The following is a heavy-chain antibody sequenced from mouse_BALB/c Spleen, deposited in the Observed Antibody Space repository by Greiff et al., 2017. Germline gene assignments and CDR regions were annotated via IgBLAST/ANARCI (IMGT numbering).Heavy chain of an antibody. CDR1: GYSITSDYA. CDR2: ISYSGST. D-gene: IGHD2-1*01. J-gene: IGHJ4*01. Sequence: EVKLVESGPGLVKPSQSLSLTCTVTGYSITSDYAWNWIRQFPGNKLEWMGYISYSGSTSYNPSLKSRISITRDTSKNQFFLQLNSVTTEDTATYYCARMGIYYGNYDYAMDYWGQGTSVTVSS. CDR3: ARMGIYYGNYDYAMDY. V-gene: IGHV3-2*02.